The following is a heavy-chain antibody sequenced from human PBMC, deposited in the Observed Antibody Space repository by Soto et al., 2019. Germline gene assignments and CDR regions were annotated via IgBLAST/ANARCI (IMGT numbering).Heavy chain of an antibody. CDR2: IIPIFGTT. D-gene: IGHD6-25*01. CDR1: GGTFSSNA. V-gene: IGHV1-69*13. CDR3: AMIEYSSGSDY. J-gene: IGHJ4*02. Sequence: SVKVSCKASGGTFSSNAIPWVRQAPGQGLEWMGGIIPIFGTTKYAQRFQDRVTITADESTSTAYLELNNLRSEDTAVYYCAMIEYSSGSDYWGQGTLVTSPQ.